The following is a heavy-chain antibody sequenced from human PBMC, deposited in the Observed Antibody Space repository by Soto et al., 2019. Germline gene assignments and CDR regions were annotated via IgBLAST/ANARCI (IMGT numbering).Heavy chain of an antibody. D-gene: IGHD3-9*01. CDR1: RGSISSGGYY. J-gene: IGHJ6*02. CDR2: IYYSGST. CDR3: ARDSGTYYDILTGYDDGMDV. Sequence: PSETLSLTCTVARGSISSGGYYWSWIRQHPGKGLEWIGYIYYSGSTYYNPSLKSRVTISVDTSKNQFSLKLSSVTAADTAVYYCARDSGTYYDILTGYDDGMDVWGQGTTVT. V-gene: IGHV4-31*03.